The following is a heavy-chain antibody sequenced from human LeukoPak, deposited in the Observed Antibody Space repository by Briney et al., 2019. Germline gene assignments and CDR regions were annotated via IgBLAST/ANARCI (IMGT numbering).Heavy chain of an antibody. V-gene: IGHV3-21*01. CDR2: ISSSSSYI. CDR1: GFTLSPYT. J-gene: IGHJ4*02. CDR3: AGTITMVRGAPSYYFDY. D-gene: IGHD3-10*01. Sequence: GGSLRLSCAASGFTLSPYTMNWVRQAPGKGLEWVSSISSSSSYIYYADSVKGRFTISRDNAKNSLYLQMNSLRAEDTAVYYCAGTITMVRGAPSYYFDYWGQGTLVTVSS.